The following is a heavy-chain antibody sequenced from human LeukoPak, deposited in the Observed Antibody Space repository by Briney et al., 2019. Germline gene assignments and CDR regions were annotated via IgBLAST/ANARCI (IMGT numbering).Heavy chain of an antibody. CDR1: GFTFSSYD. D-gene: IGHD3-22*01. J-gene: IGHJ4*02. CDR2: IGTAGDT. Sequence: GGSLRLSCAASGFTFSSYDMHWVRQATGKGLEWVSAIGTAGDTYYPGSVKGRFTISRDNSKNSLYLQMNSLRAEDTALYYCAKDRTKYYYDSSGYVLFEYWGQGTLVTVSS. CDR3: AKDRTKYYYDSSGYVLFEY. V-gene: IGHV3-13*01.